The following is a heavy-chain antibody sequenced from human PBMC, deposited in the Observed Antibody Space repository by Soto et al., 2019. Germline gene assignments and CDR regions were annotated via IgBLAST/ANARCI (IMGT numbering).Heavy chain of an antibody. CDR3: VRGGGGGLFDP. V-gene: IGHV3-11*06. D-gene: IGHD2-15*01. J-gene: IGHJ5*02. Sequence: GGSLRLSCAGSGFTFGDSYISWSRQAPGKGLEWLSYISPGSRYPAYADSVKGRFTISRDNAKRSLYLQMMSLTAEDTAIYYCVRGGGGGLFDPWGQGTMVTVS. CDR2: ISPGSRYP. CDR1: GFTFGDSY.